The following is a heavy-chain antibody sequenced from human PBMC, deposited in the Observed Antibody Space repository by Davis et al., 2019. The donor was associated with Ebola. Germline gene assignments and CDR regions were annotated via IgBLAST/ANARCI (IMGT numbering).Heavy chain of an antibody. CDR3: ARGRVDRGVMILTKIYYHHGMDV. D-gene: IGHD3-10*01. Sequence: GSLRLSCAVYGGSLSDYSWNWIRQPPGKGLEWIGEINHRGSTTYGPSLKSRLTISVDTSKNQFSLKVNSVTAADTAVYYCARGRVDRGVMILTKIYYHHGMDVWGKGTTVIVS. CDR1: GGSLSDYS. J-gene: IGHJ6*04. V-gene: IGHV4-34*01. CDR2: INHRGST.